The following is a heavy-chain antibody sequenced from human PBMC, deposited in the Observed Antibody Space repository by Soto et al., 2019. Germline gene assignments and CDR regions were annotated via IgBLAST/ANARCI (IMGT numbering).Heavy chain of an antibody. V-gene: IGHV4-39*01. D-gene: IGHD3-3*01. CDR2: IYYSGST. CDR3: ARGFWSGYYSPYYFDY. CDR1: GGSISSSSYY. J-gene: IGHJ4*02. Sequence: SETLSLTCTVSGGSISSSSYYWGWIRQPPGKGLEWIGSIYYSGSTYYNPSLKSRVTRSVDTSKNQFSLKLSSVTAADTAVFYCARGFWSGYYSPYYFDYWGQGTLVTVSS.